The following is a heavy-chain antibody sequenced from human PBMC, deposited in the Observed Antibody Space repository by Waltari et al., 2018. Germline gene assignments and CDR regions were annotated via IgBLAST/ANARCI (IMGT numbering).Heavy chain of an antibody. D-gene: IGHD6-13*01. CDR3: AKDGWRAGTGGWFDP. CDR2: IRYDGSNK. J-gene: IGHJ5*02. Sequence: QVQLVDSGGGVVQPGGSLILSCAASGFTFSSYGMHWVRHAPGKGLEWVAFIRYDGSNKYYADSVKGRFTISRDNSKNTLYLQMNSLRAEDTAVYYCAKDGWRAGTGGWFDPWGQGTLVTVSS. V-gene: IGHV3-30*02. CDR1: GFTFSSYG.